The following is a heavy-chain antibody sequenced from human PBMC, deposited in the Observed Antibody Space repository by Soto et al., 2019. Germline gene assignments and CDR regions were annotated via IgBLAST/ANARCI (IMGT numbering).Heavy chain of an antibody. CDR2: IIPIFGTA. Sequence: QVQLVQSGAEVKKPGSSVKVSCKASGGTFSSYAISWVRQAPGQGLEWMGGIIPIFGTANYAQKFQGRVTITADESTSTANMERASLRPETTAVYYFARGRGGSYDILTGNYYYYYGMDVWGQGTTVTVSS. D-gene: IGHD3-9*01. CDR1: GGTFSSYA. CDR3: ARGRGGSYDILTGNYYYYYGMDV. J-gene: IGHJ6*02. V-gene: IGHV1-69*01.